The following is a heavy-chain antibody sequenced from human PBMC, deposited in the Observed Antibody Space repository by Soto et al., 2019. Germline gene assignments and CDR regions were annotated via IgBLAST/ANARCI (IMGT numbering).Heavy chain of an antibody. J-gene: IGHJ6*02. Sequence: GESLKISCKGSGYSFTSYWIGWVRQMPGKGLEWMGIIYPGDSDTRYSPSFQGQVTISADKSISTAYLQWSSLKASDTAMYYCASSGWYEGYYYGMDVWGQGTTVTAP. V-gene: IGHV5-51*01. CDR1: GYSFTSYW. CDR2: IYPGDSDT. CDR3: ASSGWYEGYYYGMDV. D-gene: IGHD6-19*01.